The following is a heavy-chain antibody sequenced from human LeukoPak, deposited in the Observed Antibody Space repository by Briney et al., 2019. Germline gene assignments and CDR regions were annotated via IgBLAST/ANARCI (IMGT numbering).Heavy chain of an antibody. CDR3: ARSGTKTNGFDH. V-gene: IGHV4-59*01. J-gene: IGHJ4*02. D-gene: IGHD2-8*01. CDR1: GGSISTYY. CDR2: IYYSGST. Sequence: SETLSLTCTVSGGSISTYYWSWIRQPPGKGLEWMGYIYYSGSTNYSPSLQSRVTMSVDTSKNQFSLRMNPVTAADTAVYYRARSGTKTNGFDHWGQGTLVTVSS.